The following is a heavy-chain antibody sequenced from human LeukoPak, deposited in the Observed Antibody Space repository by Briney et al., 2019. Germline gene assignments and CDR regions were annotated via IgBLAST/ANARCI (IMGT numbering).Heavy chain of an antibody. CDR1: EFTFSRYA. Sequence: GGSLRLSCAASEFTFSRYAMSWVRQAPGKGLEWVSTISGTGGSTYYADSVKGRFTISRDNSKNTMYLQMNSLRAEDTAIYYCAKVAPPLEFPNTATTGRTGAFDIWGQGTMVTVSS. V-gene: IGHV3-23*01. CDR3: AKVAPPLEFPNTATTGRTGAFDI. D-gene: IGHD4-17*01. CDR2: ISGTGGST. J-gene: IGHJ3*02.